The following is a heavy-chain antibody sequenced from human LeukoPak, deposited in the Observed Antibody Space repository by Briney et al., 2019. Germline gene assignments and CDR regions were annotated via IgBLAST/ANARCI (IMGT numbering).Heavy chain of an antibody. Sequence: GGSLRLSCAASGFTFSSYWMHWVRQAPGKGLVWVSRINSGGSSTNYADSVKGRFTVSRDNAKNTLYLQMNSLRAEDTAVYYCTRRAAALGAFDYWGQGTLVTVSS. J-gene: IGHJ4*02. V-gene: IGHV3-74*01. CDR3: TRRAAALGAFDY. CDR2: INSGGSST. CDR1: GFTFSSYW. D-gene: IGHD6-13*01.